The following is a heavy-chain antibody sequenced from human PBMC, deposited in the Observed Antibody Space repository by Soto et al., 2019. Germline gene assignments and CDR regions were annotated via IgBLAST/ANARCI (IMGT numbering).Heavy chain of an antibody. CDR2: ISPYSGNT. Sequence: QVQLVQSGAEVRKPGSSVKVSCKASGYIFVNYGIAWVRQAPGQGLEWMGWISPYSGNTHYANKVQGRLTMTTDTSTSTAYMDLGGLTSDDTDVYYCAMVDIDSTPTPQDVWGQGTTVTVSS. V-gene: IGHV1-18*01. D-gene: IGHD5-12*01. J-gene: IGHJ6*02. CDR1: GYIFVNYG. CDR3: AMVDIDSTPTPQDV.